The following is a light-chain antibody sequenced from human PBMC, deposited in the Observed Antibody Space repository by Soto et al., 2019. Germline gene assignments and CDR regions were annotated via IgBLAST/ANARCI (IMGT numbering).Light chain of an antibody. CDR2: DVS. V-gene: IGLV2-14*01. CDR3: SSYTDDSIL. Sequence: QSVLTQPASVSGSPGQSITISCTGTSSDVGGYNYVSWYQQHPGKVPKLMIYDVSNRPSGVSNRFSGSKSGNTASLTISGLQAEDEADYYCSSYTDDSILVGRGTKLTVL. CDR1: SSDVGGYNY. J-gene: IGLJ2*01.